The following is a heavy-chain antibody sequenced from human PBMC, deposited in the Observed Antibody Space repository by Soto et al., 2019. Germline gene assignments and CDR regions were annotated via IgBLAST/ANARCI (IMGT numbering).Heavy chain of an antibody. D-gene: IGHD2-2*01. Sequence: PSETLSVSCTVSGGSRSTYTWYWVRQSAGKGLEWIGRIYSNGKAYYNPYLKSRVTMSLDTLNNQVSLRMSSVTAADTAKYYCARERTYQRCGDDTLDIWGLGTMVTVSS. CDR2: IYSNGKA. CDR1: GGSRSTYT. CDR3: ARERTYQRCGDDTLDI. V-gene: IGHV4-4*07. J-gene: IGHJ3*02.